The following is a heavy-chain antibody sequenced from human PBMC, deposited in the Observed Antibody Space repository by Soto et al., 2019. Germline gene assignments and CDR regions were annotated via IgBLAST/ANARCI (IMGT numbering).Heavy chain of an antibody. D-gene: IGHD1-1*01. CDR1: GGTFSSHS. CDR2: IIPIFGPA. J-gene: IGHJ6*02. CDR3: ATGSFTSTGGRIGYHYNAMDV. V-gene: IGHV1-69*13. Sequence: SVKVSCKSSGGTFSSHSINWVRQAPGQGLEWMGGIIPIFGPANFAKKFQGRVTITADESTTTAYMELSTLTSEDTAVYYCATGSFTSTGGRIGYHYNAMDVWGQGTTVTV.